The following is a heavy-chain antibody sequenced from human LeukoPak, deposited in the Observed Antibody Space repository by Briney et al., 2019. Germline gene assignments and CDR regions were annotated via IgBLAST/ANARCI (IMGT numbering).Heavy chain of an antibody. Sequence: ASVKVSCKASGGTFSSYAISWVRQAPGQGLEWMGGIIPIFGTANYAQKFQGRVTITADKSTSTAYMELSSLRSEDTAVYYCARDTHPYKYDYGDYEGLYYFDYWGQGTLVTVSS. D-gene: IGHD4-17*01. CDR3: ARDTHPYKYDYGDYEGLYYFDY. CDR1: GGTFSSYA. V-gene: IGHV1-69*06. J-gene: IGHJ4*02. CDR2: IIPIFGTA.